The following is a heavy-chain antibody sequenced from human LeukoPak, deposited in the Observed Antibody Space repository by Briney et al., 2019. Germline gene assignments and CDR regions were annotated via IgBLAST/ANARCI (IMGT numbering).Heavy chain of an antibody. V-gene: IGHV3-30*02. Sequence: GGSLRLSCAASGFTFSSYGMHWVREAPGKGPEWVAFIRYDGSNKYYADSVKGRFTISRDNSRNTLYLQMNSLRAEDTAVYYCAKDRRGAFDIWGQGTMVTVSS. CDR1: GFTFSSYG. CDR3: AKDRRGAFDI. J-gene: IGHJ3*02. D-gene: IGHD6-6*01. CDR2: IRYDGSNK.